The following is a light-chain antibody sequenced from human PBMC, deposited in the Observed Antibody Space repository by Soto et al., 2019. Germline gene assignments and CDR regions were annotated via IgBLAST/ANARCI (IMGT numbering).Light chain of an antibody. V-gene: IGKV1-5*03. CDR3: QHLNSNSET. J-gene: IGKJ1*01. CDR2: EAS. Sequence: DIQMTQSPSTLSASVGDKVTITCRASQSISSWLAWYQQKPGKAPKFLIHEASSLESGVPSRFSGSGSGTEFTLTFGSFQPDDLAPYYCQHLNSNSETSGQGTKV. CDR1: QSISSW.